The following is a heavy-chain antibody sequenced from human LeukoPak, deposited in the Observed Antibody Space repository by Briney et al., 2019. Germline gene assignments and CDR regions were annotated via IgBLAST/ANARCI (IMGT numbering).Heavy chain of an antibody. J-gene: IGHJ5*02. CDR3: ASTANNWFDP. CDR2: IKPDASEK. D-gene: IGHD5-18*01. CDR1: EFSFGSNW. Sequence: GGSLRLSCAASEFSFGSNWMSWVGQAPGKGLEWVAVIKPDASEKYYVDSLKGRFTISRDNAKNSLFLQMNSLRVEDTAVYYCASTANNWFDPWGQGTLVTVSS. V-gene: IGHV3-7*05.